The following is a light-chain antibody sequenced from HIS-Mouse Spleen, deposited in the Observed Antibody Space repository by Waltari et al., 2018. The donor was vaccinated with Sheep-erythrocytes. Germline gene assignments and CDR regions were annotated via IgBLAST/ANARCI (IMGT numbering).Light chain of an antibody. Sequence: SYELTQPSSVSVSPGQTARITCSGDVLAKKYARWFQQKPGQAPVLVIYKDSERPSGIPERFSGSKSGNTASLTISGLQAEDEADYYCCSYAGSSTPWVFGGGTKLTVL. CDR1: VLAKKY. V-gene: IGLV3-27*01. J-gene: IGLJ3*02. CDR3: CSYAGSSTPWV. CDR2: KDS.